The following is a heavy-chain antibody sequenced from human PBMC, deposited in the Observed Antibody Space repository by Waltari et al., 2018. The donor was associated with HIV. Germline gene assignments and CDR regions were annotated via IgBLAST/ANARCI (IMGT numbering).Heavy chain of an antibody. V-gene: IGHV4-61*02. J-gene: IGHJ2*01. Sequence: QVQLQESGPRLVKPSHHLSLTCTVSRGPITSGNYYWRWLRQPAGKGLEWIGRVYTSGSTNYNPSLKNRVTISIDTSRNQFSLRLSSVAAADTAVYYCARALDYYESGSFPLWFFDVWGRGTLVTVSS. CDR1: RGPITSGNYY. CDR2: VYTSGST. CDR3: ARALDYYESGSFPLWFFDV. D-gene: IGHD3-10*01.